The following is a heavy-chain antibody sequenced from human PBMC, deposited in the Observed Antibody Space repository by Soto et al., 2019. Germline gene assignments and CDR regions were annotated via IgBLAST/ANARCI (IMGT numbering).Heavy chain of an antibody. CDR3: ARETYRSFYFDY. CDR2: INSDGSRT. CDR1: GFTSTNYW. J-gene: IGHJ4*02. V-gene: IGHV3-74*01. Sequence: GGSLRLSCAASGFTSTNYWTHWVRQAPGKGLVWVSRINSDGSRTSYADSVTGRFTISRDNAKNTLYLQMNSLRVEDTALYYCARETYRSFYFDYWGQGTLVTVSS. D-gene: IGHD3-10*01.